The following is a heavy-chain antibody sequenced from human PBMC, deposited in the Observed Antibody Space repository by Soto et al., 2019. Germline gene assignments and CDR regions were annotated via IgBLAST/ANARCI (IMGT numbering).Heavy chain of an antibody. V-gene: IGHV1-18*01. Sequence: QVQLVQSGAEVKKPGASVKVSCKASGYTFTTYGVSWVRQAPGQGLEWMGWISAYNGNTNYAQKFQGRVTMTTDTSTSTAYMELRSLRSDDTAMYYCARYRSPSRNYYGMDVWGQGTTVTVSS. CDR1: GYTFTTYG. CDR3: ARYRSPSRNYYGMDV. CDR2: ISAYNGNT. D-gene: IGHD6-6*01. J-gene: IGHJ6*02.